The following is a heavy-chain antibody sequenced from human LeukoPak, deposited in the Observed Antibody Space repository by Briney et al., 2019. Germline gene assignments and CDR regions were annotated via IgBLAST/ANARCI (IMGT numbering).Heavy chain of an antibody. CDR1: GFTFDDYA. V-gene: IGHV3-9*01. Sequence: GGSLRLYCAASGFTFDDYAMHWVRQAPGKGLEWVSGISWNSGSIGYADSVKGRFTISRDNAKNSLYLQMNSLRAEDTALYYCAKGDSAYYDILPPRGWGQGTLVTVPS. D-gene: IGHD3-9*01. J-gene: IGHJ4*02. CDR2: ISWNSGSI. CDR3: AKGDSAYYDILPPRG.